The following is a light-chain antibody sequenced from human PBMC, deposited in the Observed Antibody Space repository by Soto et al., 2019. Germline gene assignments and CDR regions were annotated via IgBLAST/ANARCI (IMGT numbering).Light chain of an antibody. Sequence: EIVMTQSPATLSVSPGERATLSCRASQSVSSNLAWYQQKPGQAPRLLIYGASTRATGIPARFSGSGSGTEFTLTISSLQSEDFATYYCQQTFSTPRTFGQGTNVEI. CDR2: GAS. CDR3: QQTFSTPRT. J-gene: IGKJ1*01. V-gene: IGKV3-15*01. CDR1: QSVSSN.